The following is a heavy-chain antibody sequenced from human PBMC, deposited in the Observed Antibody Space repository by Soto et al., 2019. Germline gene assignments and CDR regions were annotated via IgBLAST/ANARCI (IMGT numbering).Heavy chain of an antibody. J-gene: IGHJ6*02. V-gene: IGHV4-61*01. CDR2: ISYSGST. Sequence: PSETLSLTCTVSGGSVSSGSYYWSWIRQPPGKGLEWIGYISYSGSTNYNPSLKSRVTISVDTSKNQFSLKLSSVTAADTAVYYCARFTRVGTGTKKDYCGMDVWGQGTTVTVSS. CDR3: ARFTRVGTGTKKDYCGMDV. CDR1: GGSVSSGSYY. D-gene: IGHD1-7*01.